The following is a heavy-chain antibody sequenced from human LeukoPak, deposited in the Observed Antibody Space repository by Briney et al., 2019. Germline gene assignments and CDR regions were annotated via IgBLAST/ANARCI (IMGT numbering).Heavy chain of an antibody. V-gene: IGHV1-69*05. Sequence: SVKVSCKASGGTVSSYAISWVRQSPGQPLEWMGGIIPIFGTANYAQKFQGRVTITTDESTSTAYMELSSLRSEDTAVYYCAREVAVAGHFDYWGQGTLVTVSS. CDR1: GGTVSSYA. D-gene: IGHD6-19*01. J-gene: IGHJ4*02. CDR3: AREVAVAGHFDY. CDR2: IIPIFGTA.